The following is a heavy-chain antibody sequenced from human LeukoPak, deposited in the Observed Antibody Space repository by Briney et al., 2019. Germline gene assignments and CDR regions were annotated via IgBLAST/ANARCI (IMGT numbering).Heavy chain of an antibody. D-gene: IGHD2-2*01. CDR2: ISAYNGNT. V-gene: IGHV1-18*01. Sequence: AAVNVSCKASGYTFTSYGISWVRQAPGQGLEWMGWISAYNGNTNYAQKLQGRVTMTTDTSTSTAYMELRGLRSDDTAVYYCARGPPRVVPAAILDYWGQGTLVTVSS. CDR3: ARGPPRVVPAAILDY. CDR1: GYTFTSYG. J-gene: IGHJ4*02.